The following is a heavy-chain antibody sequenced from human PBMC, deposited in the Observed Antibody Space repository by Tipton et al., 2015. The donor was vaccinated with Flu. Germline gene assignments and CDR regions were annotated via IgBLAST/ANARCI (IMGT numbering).Heavy chain of an antibody. D-gene: IGHD4-17*01. CDR1: GDSIGSDYF. Sequence: TLSLTCSVSGDSIGSDYFWGWIRQPPERGLEWIGNIHKTGIIYFNPSLTGRVSISIDTSKNQFSLQLRSVTAADTAIYYCVRGDYGDYDHEADALDTWGQGTLVIVSA. CDR3: VRGDYGDYDHEADALDT. J-gene: IGHJ3*02. CDR2: IHKTGII. V-gene: IGHV4-38-2*01.